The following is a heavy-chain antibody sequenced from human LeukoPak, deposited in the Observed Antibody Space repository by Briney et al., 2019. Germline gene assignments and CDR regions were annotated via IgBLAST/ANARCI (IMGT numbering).Heavy chain of an antibody. Sequence: PSETLPLTCIVSGDSINNDTYYWNWIRQPAGKGLEWIGRMYVSGGSNYNPALKSRVSISVDTSKNQFSLRLSSVTAADTAVYYCARLSGYDWESFYDYWGQGTLVTVSS. J-gene: IGHJ4*02. D-gene: IGHD5-12*01. CDR2: MYVSGGS. CDR3: ARLSGYDWESFYDY. V-gene: IGHV4-61*10. CDR1: GDSINNDTYY.